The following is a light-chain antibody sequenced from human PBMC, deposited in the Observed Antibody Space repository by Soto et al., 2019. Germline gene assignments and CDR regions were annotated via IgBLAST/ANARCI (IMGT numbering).Light chain of an antibody. CDR3: QQRRNWPLT. V-gene: IGKV3-15*01. J-gene: IGKJ4*01. CDR2: DAS. Sequence: EIVMTQSPATLSVSPGEGATLSCKASQNVYNNLAWYQQRPGQPPRLLIYDASTRATGISARFSGSGYGTEFTLTISSLQSEDFADYFCQQRRNWPLTFGGGTKVDIK. CDR1: QNVYNN.